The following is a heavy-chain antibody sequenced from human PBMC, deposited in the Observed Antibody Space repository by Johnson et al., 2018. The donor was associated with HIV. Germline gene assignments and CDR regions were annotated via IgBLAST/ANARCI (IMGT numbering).Heavy chain of an antibody. J-gene: IGHJ3*02. CDR2: INWNGGST. V-gene: IGHV3-20*04. CDR3: AGGRIGAFDI. D-gene: IGHD2-15*01. CDR1: GFTFVDYG. Sequence: VQLVESGGGLMQPGGSLRLSCAASGFTFVDYGMSWVRQAPGKGLEWVSGINWNGGSTGYADSVKGRFTISRDNAKNSLYLQMNGLRAEDTALYYCAGGRIGAFDIWGQGTMVTVSS.